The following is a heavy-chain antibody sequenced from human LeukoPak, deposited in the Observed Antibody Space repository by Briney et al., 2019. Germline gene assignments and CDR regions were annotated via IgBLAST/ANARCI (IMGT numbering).Heavy chain of an antibody. CDR1: GFTFSNYG. J-gene: IGHJ4*02. CDR2: ISYDGSNK. V-gene: IGHV3-30*18. CDR3: AKALTMVRGIIVDYFDQ. Sequence: GRSLRLSCAASGFTFSNYGIHWVRQAPGKGLEWVAVISYDGSNKYYADSVKGRFTLSRDNSKNTLYLQMNSLRAEDTAVYYCAKALTMVRGIIVDYFDQWGQGILVTVSS. D-gene: IGHD3-10*01.